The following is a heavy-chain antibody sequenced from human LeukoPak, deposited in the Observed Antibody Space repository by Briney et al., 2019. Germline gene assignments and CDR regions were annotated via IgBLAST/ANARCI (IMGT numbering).Heavy chain of an antibody. Sequence: SETLSLTCAVSDVSFTNYYWTWIRQSPGKGLEWLGEISHTGNTHYNPSLKSRVTISVDTSKNQISLNLTSVTAADTAIYYCARVGSSGYWHYFDYWGQGALVTVSS. CDR3: ARVGSSGYWHYFDY. V-gene: IGHV4-34*01. CDR1: DVSFTNYY. D-gene: IGHD3-22*01. J-gene: IGHJ4*02. CDR2: ISHTGNT.